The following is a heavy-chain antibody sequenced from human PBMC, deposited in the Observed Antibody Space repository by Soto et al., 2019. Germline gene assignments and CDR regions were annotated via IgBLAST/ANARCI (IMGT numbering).Heavy chain of an antibody. D-gene: IGHD2-2*01. CDR3: ARDGVLVPAVMGYYGMDV. J-gene: IGHJ6*02. Sequence: QVQLVESGGGMVQPGRSLRLSGAASGFTFSSYGMHWVRQAPGKGLEWVAVIWYDGSNKYYADSVKGRFTISRDNSKNTLYLQMNSRKAEDMAVYYCARDGVLVPAVMGYYGMDVWGQGTTVTVSS. CDR2: IWYDGSNK. V-gene: IGHV3-33*01. CDR1: GFTFSSYG.